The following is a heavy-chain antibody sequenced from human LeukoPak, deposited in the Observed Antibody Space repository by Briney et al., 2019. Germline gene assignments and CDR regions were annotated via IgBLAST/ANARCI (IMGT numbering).Heavy chain of an antibody. D-gene: IGHD3-3*01. CDR1: GGTFSSYA. J-gene: IGHJ5*02. CDR2: IIPIFGTA. V-gene: IGHV1-69*13. CDR3: ASRITIFGVERHWFDP. Sequence: SVKVSCNASGGTFSSYAISWVRQAPGQWLEWMGGIIPIFGTANYSQKFQGRVTITADESTSTAYMELSSLRSEDTAVYYCASRITIFGVERHWFDPWGQGTLVTVSS.